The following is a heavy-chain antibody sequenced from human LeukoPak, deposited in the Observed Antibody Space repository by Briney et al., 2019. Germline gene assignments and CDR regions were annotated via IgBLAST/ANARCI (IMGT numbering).Heavy chain of an antibody. V-gene: IGHV1-18*01. CDR3: VRDLGVDTSMIFFDF. CDR2: ISAYNGNR. J-gene: IGHJ4*02. Sequence: ASVKVSCKASGYSFTSFGISWVGQAPGQGLEWMGWISAYNGNRRSAQKFQGRVTMTTDTSTSTAYMELRSLRFDDTAVFYCVRDLGVDTSMIFFDFWGQGTLVTVSS. CDR1: GYSFTSFG. D-gene: IGHD5-18*01.